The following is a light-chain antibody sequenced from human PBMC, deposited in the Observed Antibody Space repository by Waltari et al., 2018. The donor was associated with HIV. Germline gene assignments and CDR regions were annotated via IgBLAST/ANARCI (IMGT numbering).Light chain of an antibody. V-gene: IGLV1-47*01. CDR2: RDN. CDR3: AAWDDSLSGWV. CDR1: TSNVGTNF. J-gene: IGLJ3*02. Sequence: QSVLTQPPSASGTPGQRVTISCSGTTSNVGTNFVSWYQHLPGAAPKLLMYRDNRRPSGVPDRFSGSKSGTSASLAISGLRSENEADYYCAAWDDSLSGWVFGGGTKLTVL.